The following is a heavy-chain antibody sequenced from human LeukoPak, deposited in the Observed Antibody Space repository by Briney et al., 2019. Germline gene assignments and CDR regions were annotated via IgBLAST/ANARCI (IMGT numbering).Heavy chain of an antibody. J-gene: IGHJ6*02. CDR1: GFTFGDHA. V-gene: IGHV3-49*04. CDR3: TRGPIQLWLYHGMDV. Sequence: GRSLRLSCTVSGFTFGDHAMSWVRQAPGKGLEWVGFIRSKTYSGTTGYAASVKGRFIISRDDSTSIAYLQMNSLKTEDTAVYYCTRGPIQLWLYHGMDVWGQGTTVTVSS. D-gene: IGHD5-18*01. CDR2: IRSKTYSGTT.